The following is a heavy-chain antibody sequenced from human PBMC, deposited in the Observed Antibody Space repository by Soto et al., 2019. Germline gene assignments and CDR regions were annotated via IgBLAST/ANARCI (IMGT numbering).Heavy chain of an antibody. CDR1: GGSISGYH. V-gene: IGHV4-59*01. Sequence: KSSETLSLTCTVSGGSISGYHWSWFRQTPGKAPEWIGYIYSSGSTNYNASLKSRVTISIDTSKNQFALQLKSVTAADTAVYFCARYSSESSDYYLQDYWGQGTLGTVSP. CDR3: ARYSSESSDYYLQDY. J-gene: IGHJ4*02. D-gene: IGHD3-22*01. CDR2: IYSSGST.